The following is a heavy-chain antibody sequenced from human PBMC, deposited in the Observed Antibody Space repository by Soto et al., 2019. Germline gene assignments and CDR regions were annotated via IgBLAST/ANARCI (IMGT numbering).Heavy chain of an antibody. CDR1: GYSFTNND. CDR2: MNPGSGDT. Sequence: QVQLVQSGAEVREPGASVKVSCKASGYSFTNNDVSWVRQATGRGLEWMGWMNPGSGDTGYAQKFQGRVTMTRDISIATAYMELSSLRSDDTAIYYCARMETFGSLNWFDPWGQGTLVTVSS. J-gene: IGHJ5*02. V-gene: IGHV1-8*01. CDR3: ARMETFGSLNWFDP. D-gene: IGHD3-16*01.